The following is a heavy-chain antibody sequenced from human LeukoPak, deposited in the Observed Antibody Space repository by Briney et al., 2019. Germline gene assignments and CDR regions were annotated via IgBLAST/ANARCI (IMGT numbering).Heavy chain of an antibody. CDR1: GFTFSSYA. V-gene: IGHV3-30*04. J-gene: IGHJ4*02. CDR3: ARGYGSGSYLDY. Sequence: GRSLRLSCAASGFTFSSYAMHWVRQAPGKGLEWVAVISYDGSNKYYADSEKGRFTISRDNSKNTLYLQMNSLRAEDTAVYYCARGYGSGSYLDYWGQGTLVTVSS. CDR2: ISYDGSNK. D-gene: IGHD3-10*01.